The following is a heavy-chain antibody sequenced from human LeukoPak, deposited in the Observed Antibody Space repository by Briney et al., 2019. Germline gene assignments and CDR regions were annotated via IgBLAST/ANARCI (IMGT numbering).Heavy chain of an antibody. Sequence: PSETLSLTCTVSGVSISTYHWSWIRQPAGKGLEWIVRIHSSGSTNYDPSLKSRVTMSIDTSKNQFSLKVTSVTAADTAVYYCARDGLYSNGYSYFDFWGQGTLVTVSS. J-gene: IGHJ4*02. V-gene: IGHV4-4*07. D-gene: IGHD5-18*01. CDR3: ARDGLYSNGYSYFDF. CDR1: GVSISTYH. CDR2: IHSSGST.